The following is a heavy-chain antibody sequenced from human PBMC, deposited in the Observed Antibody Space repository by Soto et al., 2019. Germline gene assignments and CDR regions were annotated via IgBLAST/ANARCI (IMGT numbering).Heavy chain of an antibody. D-gene: IGHD3-10*01. CDR1: GGTFSSYA. CDR3: ARDVRITMVRGVYNYYYYGMDV. J-gene: IGHJ6*02. CDR2: IIPIFGTA. V-gene: IGHV1-69*01. Sequence: QVQLVQSGAEVKKPGSSVKVSCKASGGTFSSYAISWVRQAPGQGLEWMGGIIPIFGTANYAQKFQGRVTITADESTSTAYMELSSLRSEDTAVYYCARDVRITMVRGVYNYYYYGMDVSCQGTTVTVSS.